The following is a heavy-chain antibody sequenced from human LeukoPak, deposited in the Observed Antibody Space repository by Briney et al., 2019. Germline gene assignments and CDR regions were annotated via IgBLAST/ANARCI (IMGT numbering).Heavy chain of an antibody. CDR1: GYTFTSYG. CDR2: ISAYNGNT. V-gene: IGHV1-18*01. CDR3: ARSSGYCSSTSCYGDNWFDP. D-gene: IGHD2-2*01. J-gene: IGHJ5*02. Sequence: GASVKVSCKASGYTFTSYGISWVRQAPGQGLEWMGWISAYNGNTNYAQRLQGRVTMTTDTSTSTAYMELRSLRSDDTAVYYCARSSGYCSSTSCYGDNWFDPWGQGTQVTVSS.